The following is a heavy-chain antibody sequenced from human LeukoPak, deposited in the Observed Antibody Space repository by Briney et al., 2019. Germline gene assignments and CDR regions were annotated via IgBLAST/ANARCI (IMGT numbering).Heavy chain of an antibody. CDR1: GGTFSSYA. CDR2: IIPIFGAP. Sequence: ASVKVSCKASGGTFSSYAISWVRQAPGQGLEWMGGIIPIFGAPNYAQKFQGRVTITADESTSTAYMELSSLRSEDTAVYYCAIGGYSYGQRGDAFDIWGQGTMVTVSS. CDR3: AIGGYSYGQRGDAFDI. D-gene: IGHD5-18*01. V-gene: IGHV1-69*13. J-gene: IGHJ3*02.